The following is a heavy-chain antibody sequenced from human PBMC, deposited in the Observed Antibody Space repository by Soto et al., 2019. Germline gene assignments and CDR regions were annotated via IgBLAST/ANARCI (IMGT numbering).Heavy chain of an antibody. CDR2: IYHSGST. CDR3: AREGDTSSWYSWSY. V-gene: IGHV4-30-2*01. J-gene: IGHJ4*02. Sequence: DLEWIGYIYHSGSTYYTPSLKSRVTMSLDESQNQFSLKLDSVTAADTAVYFCAREGDTSSWYSWSYWGQGTMVTVSS. D-gene: IGHD6-13*01.